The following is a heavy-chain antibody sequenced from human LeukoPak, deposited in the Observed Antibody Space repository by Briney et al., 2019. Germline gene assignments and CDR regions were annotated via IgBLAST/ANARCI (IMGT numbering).Heavy chain of an antibody. V-gene: IGHV3-21*06. D-gene: IGHD3-22*01. CDR2: INTAASYI. Sequence: GGSLRPSCAASGLTFSSFSFNWVRQGPGKGLEWVSSINTAASYIYYADSVKGRFTISRDNAKNSLYLKMNSLRAEDTGVYYCARLRRNSAKSGFYYYYDYWGQGTLVTVSS. CDR1: GLTFSSFS. J-gene: IGHJ4*02. CDR3: ARLRRNSAKSGFYYYYDY.